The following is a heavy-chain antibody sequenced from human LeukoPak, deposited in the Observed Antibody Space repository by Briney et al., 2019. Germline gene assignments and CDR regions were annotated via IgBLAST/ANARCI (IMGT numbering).Heavy chain of an antibody. V-gene: IGHV4-4*09. CDR2: IYTSGST. D-gene: IGHD2-15*01. CDR1: GGSISSYY. Sequence: PSETLSLTCTISGGSISSYYWSWIRQPPGKGLEWIGYIYTSGSTNYNPSLNSRVTILVDTSKNQISLKLSSVTAADTAVYYCARHVTTYSPCDPWGQGTLVTVSS. CDR3: ARHVTTYSPCDP. J-gene: IGHJ5*02.